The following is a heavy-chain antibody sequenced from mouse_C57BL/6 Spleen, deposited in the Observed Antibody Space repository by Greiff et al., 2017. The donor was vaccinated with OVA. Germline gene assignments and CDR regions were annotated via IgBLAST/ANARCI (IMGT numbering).Heavy chain of an antibody. Sequence: EVQLVESGGGLVKPGGSLKLSCAASGFTFSDYGMHWVRQAPEKGLEWVAYISSGSSTIYYADTVKGRFTISRDNAKNTLFLQMTSLRSEDTAMYYCARLTTVARGYFDYWGQGTTLTVSS. V-gene: IGHV5-17*01. J-gene: IGHJ2*01. D-gene: IGHD1-1*01. CDR1: GFTFSDYG. CDR2: ISSGSSTI. CDR3: ARLTTVARGYFDY.